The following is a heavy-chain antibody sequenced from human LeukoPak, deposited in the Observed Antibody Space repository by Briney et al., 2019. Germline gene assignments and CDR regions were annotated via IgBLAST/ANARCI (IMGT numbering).Heavy chain of an antibody. CDR2: IRGSGDRT. Sequence: GGSLRLSCAASGFTFSSYAMSWLRQAPGKGLEWVSAIRGSGDRTHYADSVKGRFTISRDNSKNTLYLQMNSLRAEDTAVYYCAKDSKIVGATFRSYHYMDVWGKGTAVTVSS. J-gene: IGHJ6*03. V-gene: IGHV3-23*01. D-gene: IGHD1-26*01. CDR1: GFTFSSYA. CDR3: AKDSKIVGATFRSYHYMDV.